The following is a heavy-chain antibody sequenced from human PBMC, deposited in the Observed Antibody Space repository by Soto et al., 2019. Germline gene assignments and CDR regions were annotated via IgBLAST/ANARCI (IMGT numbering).Heavy chain of an antibody. CDR3: ARAAFLEWFDAFDI. CDR1: GGTFSSYA. D-gene: IGHD3-3*02. J-gene: IGHJ3*02. CDR2: IIPIFGTA. V-gene: IGHV1-69*13. Sequence: GASVKVSCKASGGTFSSYAISWVRQAPGQGLEWMGGIIPIFGTANYAQKFQGRVTITADESTSTAYMELSSLRSEDTAVYYCARAAFLEWFDAFDIWGQGTMVTVSS.